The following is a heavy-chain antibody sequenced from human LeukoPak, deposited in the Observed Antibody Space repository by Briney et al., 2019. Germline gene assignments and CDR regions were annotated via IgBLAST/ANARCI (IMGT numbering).Heavy chain of an antibody. CDR1: GGSFSGYN. J-gene: IGHJ4*02. Sequence: SETLSLTCAVYGGSFSGYNWGWIRQPPGKGLEWIGSISYSGSTKYNPSPKRRITISVDTSKNHFSLKLNSVTAADTAIYYCARQRTVVAPEFFDYWGRGTLVIVSS. CDR3: ARQRTVVAPEFFDY. D-gene: IGHD4-23*01. V-gene: IGHV4-34*01. CDR2: ISYSGST.